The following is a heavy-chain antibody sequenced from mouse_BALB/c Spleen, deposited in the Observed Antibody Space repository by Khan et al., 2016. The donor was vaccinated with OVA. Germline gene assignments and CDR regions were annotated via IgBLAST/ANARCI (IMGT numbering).Heavy chain of an antibody. J-gene: IGHJ4*01. CDR1: GFTFSSYG. V-gene: IGHV5-6*01. D-gene: IGHD1-1*01. CDR2: ISTRGSYT. Sequence: EVELVESGGDLVKPGGSLKLSCAASGFTFSSYGMSWVRQTPDKRLEWVAIISTRGSYTYYPDSVRGRFTISRDNAKNTLYLQMSSLKSEDTAMYYCARCLYGSSYEYYAMDYWGQGTSVTVSS. CDR3: ARCLYGSSYEYYAMDY.